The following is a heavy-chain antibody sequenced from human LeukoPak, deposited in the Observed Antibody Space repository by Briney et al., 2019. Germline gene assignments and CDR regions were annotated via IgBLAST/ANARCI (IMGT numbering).Heavy chain of an antibody. CDR2: IYYSGST. V-gene: IGHV4-59*01. Sequence: SETLSLTCTVSGGSISSYYWSWIRQPPGKGLEWIGYIYYSGSTNYNPSLKSRVTISVDTSKNQFSLKLSSVTAADTAVYYCARVGVLRFLEWLQGFDYWGQGTLVTVSS. D-gene: IGHD3-3*01. CDR1: GGSISSYY. J-gene: IGHJ4*02. CDR3: ARVGVLRFLEWLQGFDY.